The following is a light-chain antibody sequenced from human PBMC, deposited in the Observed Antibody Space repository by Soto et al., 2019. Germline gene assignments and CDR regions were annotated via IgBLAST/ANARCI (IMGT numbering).Light chain of an antibody. J-gene: IGKJ1*01. CDR1: QSISSW. Sequence: QSPSTLSASVGDRVTITCRASQSISSWLAWYQQKPGKAPKLLIYDASSLESGVPSRFSGSGSGTEFTLTISSLQPDDFATYYCQQSYSTSWTFGQGTKVDIK. CDR3: QQSYSTSWT. CDR2: DAS. V-gene: IGKV1-5*01.